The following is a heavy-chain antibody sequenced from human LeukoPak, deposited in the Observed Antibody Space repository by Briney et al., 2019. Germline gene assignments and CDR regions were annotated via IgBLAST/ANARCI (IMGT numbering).Heavy chain of an antibody. V-gene: IGHV6-1*01. Sequence: SETLSLTCAISGDSVSSNSAAWSWIRQSPSRGLEWLGRTYYRSKWYNDYAVSVKSRIIIDPDTSKNQFSLRLNSVTPEDTAVYYCARAVAGTLDYWGQGTLVTVSS. D-gene: IGHD6-19*01. J-gene: IGHJ4*02. CDR1: GDSVSSNSAA. CDR3: ARAVAGTLDY. CDR2: TYYRSKWYN.